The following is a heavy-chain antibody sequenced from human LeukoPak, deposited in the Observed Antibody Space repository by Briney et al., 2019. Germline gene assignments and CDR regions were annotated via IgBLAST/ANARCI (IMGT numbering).Heavy chain of an antibody. Sequence: SETLSLTCTVSGGSISSGDYYWSWIRQPPGKGLEWIGYIYYSGSTYYNPSLKSRVTISVDTSKNQFSLKLSSVTAADTAVHYCARGAATIFGVVTHYYYYGMDVWGQGTTVTVSS. CDR3: ARGAATIFGVVTHYYYYGMDV. D-gene: IGHD3-3*01. CDR2: IYYSGST. V-gene: IGHV4-30-4*01. J-gene: IGHJ6*02. CDR1: GGSISSGDYY.